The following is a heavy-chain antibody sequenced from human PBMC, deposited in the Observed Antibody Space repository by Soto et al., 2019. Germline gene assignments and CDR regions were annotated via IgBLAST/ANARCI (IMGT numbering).Heavy chain of an antibody. CDR3: ARGFTVTTALGYYYYGMDV. CDR2: ISYSGST. V-gene: IGHV4-30-4*01. Sequence: SETLSLTCTVSGGSISSGNYYWSWIRQPPGKGLEWIGFISYSGSTYYSLSLKSRVTISVDTSKNQFSLKLSSVTAADTAVYYCARGFTVTTALGYYYYGMDVWGQGTTVTVSS. J-gene: IGHJ6*02. D-gene: IGHD4-17*01. CDR1: GGSISSGNYY.